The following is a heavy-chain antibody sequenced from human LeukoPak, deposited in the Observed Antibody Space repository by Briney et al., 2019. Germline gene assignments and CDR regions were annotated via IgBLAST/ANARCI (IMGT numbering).Heavy chain of an antibody. CDR2: FDPEDGET. Sequence: GASVKVSCKVSGYTLTELSMHWVRQAPGKGLEWMGGFDPEDGETIYAQKFQGRVTMTEDTSTDTAYMELSSLRSEDTAVYYCATVVPAAIRVDAFDIWGQGTMVTVSS. V-gene: IGHV1-24*01. CDR1: GYTLTELS. CDR3: ATVVPAAIRVDAFDI. J-gene: IGHJ3*02. D-gene: IGHD2-2*01.